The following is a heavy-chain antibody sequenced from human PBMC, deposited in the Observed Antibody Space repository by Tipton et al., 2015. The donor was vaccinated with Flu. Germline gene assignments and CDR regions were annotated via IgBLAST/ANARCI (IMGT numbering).Heavy chain of an antibody. CDR3: VRDQTLHSTQPPFAFDI. D-gene: IGHD2-15*01. CDR1: GGSISSGNDF. J-gene: IGHJ3*02. CDR2: IHTSGTT. V-gene: IGHV4-61*02. Sequence: TLSLTCTVSGGSISSGNDFWNWIRQPAGKGLEWIGRIHTSGTTYYKPSLKSRVTISVDTSKKQISLNLNSVTAADTAVYFCVRDQTLHSTQPPFAFDIWGQGTLVTVSS.